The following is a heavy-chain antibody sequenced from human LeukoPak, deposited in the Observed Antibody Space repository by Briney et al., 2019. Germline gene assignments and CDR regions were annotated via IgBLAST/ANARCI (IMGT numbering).Heavy chain of an antibody. V-gene: IGHV1-69*13. CDR3: ARVGHSGWYYYYYGMDV. CDR1: GGTFSSYA. J-gene: IGHJ6*02. Sequence: GASVKVSCKASGGTFSSYAISWVRQAPGQGLEWMGGIIPIFGTANYAQKFQGRVTITADESTSTAYMELSSLRSEDTAVYYCARVGHSGWYYYYYGMDVWGQGTTVTVSS. D-gene: IGHD6-19*01. CDR2: IIPIFGTA.